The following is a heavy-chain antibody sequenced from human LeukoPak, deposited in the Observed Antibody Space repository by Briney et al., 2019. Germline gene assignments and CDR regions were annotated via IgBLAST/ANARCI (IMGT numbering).Heavy chain of an antibody. CDR1: GSTLTEFS. CDR3: VRGRTGSIATAGRY. CDR2: LYPEDCET. J-gene: IGHJ4*02. V-gene: IGHV1-24*01. Sequence: AAVKDSFKLSGSTLTEFSIHWVRQAQGNGGEGLGGLYPEDCETILSQNFHDSVALTADTSTSTAYMDMSRLRSEDTAVYFCVRGRTGSIATAGRYWGRGTLVTVSS. D-gene: IGHD6-6*01.